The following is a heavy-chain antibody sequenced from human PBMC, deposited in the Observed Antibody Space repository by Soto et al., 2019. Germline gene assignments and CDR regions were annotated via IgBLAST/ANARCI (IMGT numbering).Heavy chain of an antibody. V-gene: IGHV3-64*01. CDR2: ISSNGVGT. D-gene: IGHD6-6*01. CDR3: ARRARPDFYYMDV. Sequence: PGGSVRLSCAASGVSLSGYAMDWVRQAPGKGLEYVSGISSNGVGTYYANSVQGRFTISRDNSKNTVYLQMGSLRPEDMAVYYCARRARPDFYYMDVWGKGTTVTVSS. J-gene: IGHJ6*03. CDR1: GVSLSGYA.